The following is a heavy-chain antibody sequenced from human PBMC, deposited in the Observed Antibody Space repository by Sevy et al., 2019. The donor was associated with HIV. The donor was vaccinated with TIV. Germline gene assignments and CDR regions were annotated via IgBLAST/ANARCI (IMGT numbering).Heavy chain of an antibody. Sequence: SLRLSCAASGFTFDDYAMHWVRQAPGKGLEWVAGIYWNSGSIGYADSEKGRFTISRDNAKNSLYLQMNSLRAEDTAFYYCAKDTSPTAYSDAFDIWGQGTMVTVSS. J-gene: IGHJ3*02. CDR3: AKDTSPTAYSDAFDI. V-gene: IGHV3-9*01. CDR2: IYWNSGSI. D-gene: IGHD2-21*01. CDR1: GFTFDDYA.